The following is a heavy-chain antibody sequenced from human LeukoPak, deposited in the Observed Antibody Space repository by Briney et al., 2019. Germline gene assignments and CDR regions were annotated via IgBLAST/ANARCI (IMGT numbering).Heavy chain of an antibody. CDR3: AGDGDITMVRGARNWFDP. Sequence: PGGSLRLSCAASGFTFSSYSMNWVRQAPGKGLEWVSSISSSSSYIYYADSVKGRFTISRDNAKNSLYLQMNSLRAEDTAVYYCAGDGDITMVRGARNWFDPWGQGTLVTVSS. CDR2: ISSSSSYI. J-gene: IGHJ5*02. CDR1: GFTFSSYS. D-gene: IGHD3-10*01. V-gene: IGHV3-21*01.